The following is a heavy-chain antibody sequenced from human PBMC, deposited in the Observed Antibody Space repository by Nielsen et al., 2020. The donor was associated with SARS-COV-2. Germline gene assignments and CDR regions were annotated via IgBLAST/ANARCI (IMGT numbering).Heavy chain of an antibody. Sequence: GESLKISCAGSGLTFSSVNWVRQAPGKGLEWVANIKEDGSEKYYADSVKGRFTISRDNAKDLLYLQMNSLRAEDTAVYFCARNSGWYDSTLYWGLGTLVTVSS. V-gene: IGHV3-7*01. J-gene: IGHJ4*02. CDR2: IKEDGSEK. D-gene: IGHD6-13*01. CDR3: ARNSGWYDSTLY. CDR1: GLTFSSV.